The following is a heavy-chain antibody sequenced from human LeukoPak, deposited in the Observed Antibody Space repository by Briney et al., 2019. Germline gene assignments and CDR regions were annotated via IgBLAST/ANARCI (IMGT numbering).Heavy chain of an antibody. Sequence: PSETLSLTCAVYGGSFSGYYWSWIGQPPGKGLEWIGEINHSGSTKYNPSLKSRVTISVDTSKNQFSLKLSSVTAADTAVYYCARNDSVAGTTFDYWGQGTLVTVSS. CDR1: GGSFSGYY. D-gene: IGHD6-19*01. CDR3: ARNDSVAGTTFDY. J-gene: IGHJ4*02. V-gene: IGHV4-34*01. CDR2: INHSGST.